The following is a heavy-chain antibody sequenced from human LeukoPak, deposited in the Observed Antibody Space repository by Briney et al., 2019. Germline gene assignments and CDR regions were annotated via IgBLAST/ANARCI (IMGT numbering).Heavy chain of an antibody. V-gene: IGHV1-8*03. CDR2: MNPNSGNT. D-gene: IGHD6-13*01. CDR1: GYTFTSYD. Sequence: ASVKVSCKASGYTFTSYDINWVRQATGQGLEWMGWMNPNSGNTGYAQKFQGRVTITRNTSISTAYMELSSLRSEDTAVYYCARSEQQSPVPLDYWGQGTLVTVSS. J-gene: IGHJ4*02. CDR3: ARSEQQSPVPLDY.